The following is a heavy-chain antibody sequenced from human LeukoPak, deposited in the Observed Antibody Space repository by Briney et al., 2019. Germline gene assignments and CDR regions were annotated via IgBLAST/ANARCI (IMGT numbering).Heavy chain of an antibody. CDR3: ARVPLSDSGGHYYPH. Sequence: ASVTVSCKASGYTFANYGMHWVRQAPRQGLERMGWINTGNGNTISSQKFQDRVALTRDTSASTAYMELNSLSSEDTAVYYCARVPLSDSGGHYYPHWGEGTLVTVSS. CDR1: GYTFANYG. D-gene: IGHD2-21*01. V-gene: IGHV1-3*04. J-gene: IGHJ1*01. CDR2: INTGNGNT.